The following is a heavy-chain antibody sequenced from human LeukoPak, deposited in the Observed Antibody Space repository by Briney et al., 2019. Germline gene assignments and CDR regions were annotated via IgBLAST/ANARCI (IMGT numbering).Heavy chain of an antibody. CDR1: GYTFTSYY. J-gene: IGHJ4*02. CDR3: TTPKGAVAGRLY. Sequence: ASVKVSCKASGYTFTSYYMHWVRQAPGQGLEWMGIINPSGGSTSYAQKFQGRVTMTRDTSTSTVYMELSSLRSEDTAVYYCTTPKGAVAGRLYWGQGTLVTVSS. V-gene: IGHV1-46*03. CDR2: INPSGGST. D-gene: IGHD6-19*01.